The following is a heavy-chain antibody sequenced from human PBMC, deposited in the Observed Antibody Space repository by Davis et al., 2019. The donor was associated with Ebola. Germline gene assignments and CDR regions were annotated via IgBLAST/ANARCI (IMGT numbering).Heavy chain of an antibody. CDR2: TYYRSKWYN. CDR1: GDSVSSNSAA. D-gene: IGHD3-22*01. CDR3: ARTYYYDSSGYYYWDY. V-gene: IGHV6-1*01. Sequence: HSQTLSLTCAISGDSVSSNSAAWNWIRQSPSRGLEWLGRTYYRSKWYNDYAVSVKSRITINPDTSKNQFSLQLNSVTPEDTAVYYCARTYYYDSSGYYYWDYWGQGTLVTVSS. J-gene: IGHJ4*02.